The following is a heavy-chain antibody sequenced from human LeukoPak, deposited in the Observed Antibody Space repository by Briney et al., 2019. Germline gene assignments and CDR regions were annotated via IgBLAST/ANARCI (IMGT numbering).Heavy chain of an antibody. D-gene: IGHD5-12*01. CDR2: ISAYNVNT. CDR1: GYTFTSYG. J-gene: IGHJ4*02. CDR3: ARDDALVATGSFDY. Sequence: ASVKVSCKASGYTFTSYGINWVRQAPGQGLEWMGWISAYNVNTNYAQKLQGRVTMTTDTSTSTAYMELRSLRSDDTAVYYCARDDALVATGSFDYWGQGALVTVSS. V-gene: IGHV1-18*01.